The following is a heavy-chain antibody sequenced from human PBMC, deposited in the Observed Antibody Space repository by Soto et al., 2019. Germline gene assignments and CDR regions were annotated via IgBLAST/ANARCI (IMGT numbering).Heavy chain of an antibody. Sequence: PSETLSVTCTVSGGSISSGGYYWSWIRQHPGKGLEWIGYIYYSGSTYYNPSLKSRVTISVDTSKNQFSLKLSSVTAADTAVYYCARDSSGYYYGFDYWGQGTLVTVSS. D-gene: IGHD3-22*01. CDR2: IYYSGST. CDR1: GGSISSGGYY. V-gene: IGHV4-31*03. J-gene: IGHJ4*02. CDR3: ARDSSGYYYGFDY.